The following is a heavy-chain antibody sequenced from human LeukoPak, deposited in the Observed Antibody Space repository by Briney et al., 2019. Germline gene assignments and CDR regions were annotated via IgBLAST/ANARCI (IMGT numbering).Heavy chain of an antibody. CDR3: ALLPNLRSGSYYNY. D-gene: IGHD3-10*01. J-gene: IGHJ4*02. CDR1: GYTSITYG. CDR2: ISPYTGNT. Sequence: ASVKVSCKVSGYTSITYGISWVRQAPGQGPEWMGWISPYTGNTDYGQKVQGRVTMTTDTSTTTVYMELRSLRPDDTAVYYCALLPNLRSGSYYNYWGQGTLVTVSS. V-gene: IGHV1-18*01.